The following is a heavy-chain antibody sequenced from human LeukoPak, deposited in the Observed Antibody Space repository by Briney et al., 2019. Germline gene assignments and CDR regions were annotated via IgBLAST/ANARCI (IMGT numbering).Heavy chain of an antibody. D-gene: IGHD3/OR15-3a*01. CDR2: INPNSGGT. J-gene: IGHJ4*02. CDR3: AIGIITRATAGLGY. CDR1: GYTFTGYY. V-gene: IGHV1-2*02. Sequence: ASVKVSCKASGYTFTGYYTHWVRQAPGQGLEWMGWINPNSGGTNSAQKFQGRVAMTRDTSITTAYMELSRLRSDDTAVYYCAIGIITRATAGLGYWGQGTLVTVSS.